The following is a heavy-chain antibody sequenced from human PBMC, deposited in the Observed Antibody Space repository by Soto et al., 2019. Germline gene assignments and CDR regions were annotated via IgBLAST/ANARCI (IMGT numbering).Heavy chain of an antibody. D-gene: IGHD6-19*01. CDR3: ARDPVAVTDPDYFDY. J-gene: IGHJ4*02. CDR1: GFTFSYYS. CDR2: ISSTSTYI. Sequence: PXGSLRLSCSASGFTFSYYSMNWVRQAPGKGLEWVSSISSTSTYISYTDSVKGRFTISRDNAKNSLYLQMNSLRAEDTAVYYCARDPVAVTDPDYFDYWGQGTPVTVSS. V-gene: IGHV3-21*01.